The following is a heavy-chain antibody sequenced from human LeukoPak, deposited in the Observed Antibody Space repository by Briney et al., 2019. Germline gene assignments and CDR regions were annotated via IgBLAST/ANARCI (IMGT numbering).Heavy chain of an antibody. V-gene: IGHV3-74*01. CDR1: GVTFSRYW. Sequence: GGSLRLSCAASGVTFSRYWLHWVRQAPGKGLVWVSRIKNDGSSTTYADSVKGRFTISRDNAKNTLYLQMNSLRAEDTAVYYCVREPYCSGGSCYTSGFDCWGQGTLVTVSS. D-gene: IGHD2-15*01. CDR2: IKNDGSST. CDR3: VREPYCSGGSCYTSGFDC. J-gene: IGHJ4*02.